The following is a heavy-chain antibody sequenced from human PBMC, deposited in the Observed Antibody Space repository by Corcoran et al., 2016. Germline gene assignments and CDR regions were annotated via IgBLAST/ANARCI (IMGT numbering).Heavy chain of an antibody. D-gene: IGHD3-10*01. Sequence: EVQLVESWGVLVQPGRSLRLFCATSGFAFSSYSMNWVRQTPVKGLEWVSYISSSSSTIYYADSVKGRFTIARDNAKNSLYLQMNSLRAEDRAVYYCARAGYYYGSGSLDYWGQGTRVTGSS. CDR3: ARAGYYYGSGSLDY. J-gene: IGHJ4*02. CDR2: ISSSSSTI. V-gene: IGHV3-48*04. CDR1: GFAFSSYS.